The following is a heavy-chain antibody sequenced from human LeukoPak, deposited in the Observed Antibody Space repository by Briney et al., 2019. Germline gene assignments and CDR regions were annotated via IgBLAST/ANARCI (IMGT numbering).Heavy chain of an antibody. V-gene: IGHV3-23*01. CDR3: AKDATRNGYLPRYYFDY. CDR2: ISGSGGST. J-gene: IGHJ4*02. Sequence: GGFLRLSCAASGFTFSSYAMSWVRQAPGKGLEWVSAISGSGGSTYYADSVKGRFTISRDNSKNTLYLQMNSLRAEDTAVYYCAKDATRNGYLPRYYFDYWGQGTLVTVSS. CDR1: GFTFSSYA. D-gene: IGHD5-24*01.